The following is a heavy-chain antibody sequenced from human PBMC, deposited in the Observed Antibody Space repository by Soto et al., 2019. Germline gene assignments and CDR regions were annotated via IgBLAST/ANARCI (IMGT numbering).Heavy chain of an antibody. CDR2: ISGSGGST. Sequence: GGSLRLSCAASGFTFSSYAMSWVRQAPGKGLEWVSAISGSGGSTYYADSVKGRFTISRDNSKNTLYLQMNSLRAEDTAVYYCAKTSGGIAARTGQDFDYWGQGTLVTVSS. V-gene: IGHV3-23*01. CDR3: AKTSGGIAARTGQDFDY. J-gene: IGHJ4*02. D-gene: IGHD6-6*01. CDR1: GFTFSSYA.